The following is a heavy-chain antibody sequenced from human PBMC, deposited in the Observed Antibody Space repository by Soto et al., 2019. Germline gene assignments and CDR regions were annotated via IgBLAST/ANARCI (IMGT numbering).Heavy chain of an antibody. D-gene: IGHD3-9*01. CDR3: AKNYDILTGYPTPPFDY. CDR2: ISYDGTYK. Sequence: PGGSLRLSCAASAFTFRSYAMHWVRQAPGKGLEWVAVISYDGTYKYYADSVKGRFTISRDNSKNTLYLQMSSLRPEDTAVYYCAKNYDILTGYPTPPFDYWGQGTLVTV. J-gene: IGHJ4*02. CDR1: AFTFRSYA. V-gene: IGHV3-30-3*02.